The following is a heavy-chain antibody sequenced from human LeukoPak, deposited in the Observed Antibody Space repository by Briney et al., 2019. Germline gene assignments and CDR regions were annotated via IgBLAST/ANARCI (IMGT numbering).Heavy chain of an antibody. Sequence: ASVKVSCKASGYTLTAYYIRWVRQAPGQGLEWMGWISPNSGDTDYAQKFQGRVTMTRDTPISTVYMALSSLRSDDTAMYYCARIISYGGSDGFDLWGQGTMVTVSS. CDR1: GYTLTAYY. CDR3: ARIISYGGSDGFDL. J-gene: IGHJ3*01. D-gene: IGHD1-26*01. CDR2: ISPNSGDT. V-gene: IGHV1-2*02.